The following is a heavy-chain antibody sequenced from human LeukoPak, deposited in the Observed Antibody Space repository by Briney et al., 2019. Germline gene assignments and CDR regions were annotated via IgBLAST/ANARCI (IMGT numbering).Heavy chain of an antibody. CDR1: GGSISSSSYY. CDR3: ARGSSSWYYFDY. Sequence: PSETLSLTCTVSGGSISSSSYYWGWIRQPPGKGLEWIGSIYYSGSTYYNPSLKSRVTMSLDTSKNQFSLKLSSVTAADTAVYYCARGSSSWYYFDYWGQGTLVTVSS. D-gene: IGHD6-13*01. J-gene: IGHJ4*02. CDR2: IYYSGST. V-gene: IGHV4-39*07.